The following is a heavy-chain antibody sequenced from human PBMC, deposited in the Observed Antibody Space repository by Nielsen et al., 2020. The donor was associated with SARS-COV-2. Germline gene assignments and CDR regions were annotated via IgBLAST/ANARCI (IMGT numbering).Heavy chain of an antibody. D-gene: IGHD4-17*01. CDR2: TRNKANSYTT. CDR3: ARRPLRWLGGYFDY. CDR1: GFTFSDHY. J-gene: IGHJ4*02. V-gene: IGHV3-72*01. Sequence: GESLKISCAASGFTFSDHYMDWVRQAPGKGLEWVGRTRNKANSYTTEYAASVKGRFTISRDDSKNPLYLQMNSLKTEDTAVYYCARRPLRWLGGYFDYWGQGTLVTVSS.